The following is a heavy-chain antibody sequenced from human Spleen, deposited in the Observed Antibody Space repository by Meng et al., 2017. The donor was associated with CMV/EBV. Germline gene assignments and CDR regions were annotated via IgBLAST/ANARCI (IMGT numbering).Heavy chain of an antibody. CDR2: ISSSGSTI. J-gene: IGHJ4*02. Sequence: GESLKISCAASGFTFSSYSMNWVRQAPGKGLEWVSYISSSGSTIYYADSVKGRFTVSRDNAKNSLYLQMTSLRAEDTAVYYCAGDPGIAASRDYWGQGTLVTVSS. CDR1: GFTFSSYS. V-gene: IGHV3-48*04. CDR3: AGDPGIAASRDY. D-gene: IGHD6-13*01.